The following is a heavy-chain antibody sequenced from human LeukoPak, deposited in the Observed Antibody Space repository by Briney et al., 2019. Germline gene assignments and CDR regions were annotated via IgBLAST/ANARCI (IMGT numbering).Heavy chain of an antibody. Sequence: SVKVSCKASGGTLSSYAISWVRQAPGQGLEWMGGIIPIFGTANYAQKFQGRVTITADESTSTAYMELSSLRSEDTAVYYCARGLVGATWNFDYWGQGTLVTVSS. D-gene: IGHD1-26*01. V-gene: IGHV1-69*13. CDR1: GGTLSSYA. J-gene: IGHJ4*02. CDR3: ARGLVGATWNFDY. CDR2: IIPIFGTA.